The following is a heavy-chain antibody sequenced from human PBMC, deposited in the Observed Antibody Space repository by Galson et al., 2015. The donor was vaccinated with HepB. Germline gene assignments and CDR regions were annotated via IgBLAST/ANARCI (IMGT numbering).Heavy chain of an antibody. J-gene: IGHJ3*02. CDR2: ISYDGSNK. CDR3: AKVGVGATTTAFDI. CDR1: GFTFSSYG. D-gene: IGHD1-26*01. V-gene: IGHV3-30*18. Sequence: SLRLSCAASGFTFSSYGVHWVRQAPGKGLEWVAVISYDGSNKYYADSVKGRFTISRDNSKNTLYLQMNSLRAEDTAVYYCAKVGVGATTTAFDIWGQGTMVTVSS.